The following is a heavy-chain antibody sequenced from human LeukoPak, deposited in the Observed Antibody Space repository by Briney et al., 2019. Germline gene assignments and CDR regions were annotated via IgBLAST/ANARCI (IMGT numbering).Heavy chain of an antibody. D-gene: IGHD6-19*01. V-gene: IGHV4-4*09. CDR1: GASMSSNY. CDR2: TYHSGNT. J-gene: IGHJ4*02. CDR3: ASTRRAAVAGRFDS. Sequence: SETLSLTCNVSGASMSSNYWSWIRQPPGKGLEWIGYTYHSGNTNYSPSLESRVTMSVDESKNQFSLRVHFVSAADTAVYYCASTRRAAVAGRFDSWGQGTLVTVSS.